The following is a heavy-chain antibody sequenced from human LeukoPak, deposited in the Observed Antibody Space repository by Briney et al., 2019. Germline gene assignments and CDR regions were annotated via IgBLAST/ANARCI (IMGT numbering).Heavy chain of an antibody. V-gene: IGHV1-18*01. J-gene: IGHJ4*02. CDR2: ISAYNGNT. D-gene: IGHD1-26*01. CDR3: ARGSLIVGASFDY. Sequence: SSVKVSCKASGGTFSSYAISWVRQAPGQGLEWMGWISAYNGNTNYAQKLQGRVTMTTDTSTSTAYMELRSLRSDDTAVYYCARGSLIVGASFDYWGQGTLVTVSS. CDR1: GGTFSSYA.